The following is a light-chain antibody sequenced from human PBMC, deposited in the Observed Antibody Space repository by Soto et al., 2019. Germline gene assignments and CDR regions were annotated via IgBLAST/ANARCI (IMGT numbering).Light chain of an antibody. CDR1: ILAKKY. CDR2: KES. CDR3: YSAADNNLV. Sequence: SYELTQPSSVSVSPGQTARITCSGDILAKKYARWIQQKPGQAPVLVIYKESERPSGIPERFSGSSSGTTVTLTIGGAQVEDEADYYCYSAADNNLVFGGGTKLTVL. J-gene: IGLJ2*01. V-gene: IGLV3-27*01.